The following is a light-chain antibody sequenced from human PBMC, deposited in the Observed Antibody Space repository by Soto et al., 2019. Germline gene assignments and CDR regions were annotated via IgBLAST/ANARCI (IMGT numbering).Light chain of an antibody. CDR1: SSDVGAYNF. CDR2: DVS. J-gene: IGLJ1*01. Sequence: QSALTQPASVSGSPGQSITISCTGTSSDVGAYNFVSWYQQHPGKVPKLMIFDVSRRPSGVSDRFSGSKSGNTASLTISGLQAEDEGDYYCRSYTSSSTHVFGSGTKVTVL. CDR3: RSYTSSSTHV. V-gene: IGLV2-14*03.